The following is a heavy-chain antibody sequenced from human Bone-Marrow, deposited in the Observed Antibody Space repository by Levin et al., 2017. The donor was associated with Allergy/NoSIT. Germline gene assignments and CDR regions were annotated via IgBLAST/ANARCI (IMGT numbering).Heavy chain of an antibody. Sequence: GESLKISCKASGYTFSNHAITWVRQIPRQGLEWMGWISPDSGHATYAQKFQGRLTMTTDTSANTVYMEMKNLTSDDAALYYCTRGHFMWFADSDYWGQGALVIVSS. CDR3: TRGHFMWFADSDY. J-gene: IGHJ4*02. CDR2: ISPDSGHA. D-gene: IGHD3-10*01. V-gene: IGHV1-18*01. CDR1: GYTFSNHA.